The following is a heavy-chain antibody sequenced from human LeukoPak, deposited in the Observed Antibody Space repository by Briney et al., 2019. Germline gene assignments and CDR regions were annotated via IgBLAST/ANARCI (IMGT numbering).Heavy chain of an antibody. CDR2: IIPILGIA. D-gene: IGHD3-22*01. CDR3: ARTHDSSGYSSYFDY. V-gene: IGHV1-69*04. Sequence: ASVKVSCKASGGTFSSYAISWVRQAPGQGLEWMGRIIPILGIANYAQKFQGRVTITADKSTSTAYMELSSLRSEDTAVYYCARTHDSSGYSSYFDYWGQGTLVTVSS. CDR1: GGTFSSYA. J-gene: IGHJ4*02.